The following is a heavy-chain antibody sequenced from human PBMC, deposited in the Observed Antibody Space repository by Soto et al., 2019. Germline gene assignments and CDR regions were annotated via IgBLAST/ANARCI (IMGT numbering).Heavy chain of an antibody. CDR1: GGTFSSYA. V-gene: IGHV1-69*13. CDR3: ARVPLRDTGTAIRYYYYYGMDV. Sequence: GASVKVSCKASGGTFSSYAISCVRQAPGQGLEWMGGIIPIFGTANYAQKFQGRVTITADESTSTAYMELSSLRSEDTAVYYCARVPLRDTGTAIRYYYYYGMDVWGQGTTVTVSS. D-gene: IGHD1-1*01. CDR2: IIPIFGTA. J-gene: IGHJ6*02.